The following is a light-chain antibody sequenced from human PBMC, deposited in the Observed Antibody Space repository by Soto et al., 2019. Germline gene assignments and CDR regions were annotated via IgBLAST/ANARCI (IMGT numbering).Light chain of an antibody. CDR1: QSVSSSY. Sequence: IVLTQSPGTLSLSPGERATLSCRASQSVSSSYLDWYQQKPGQAPRQLIYGASSRATGIPDRFSGSGSGTDFTLTITRLEPEDFAVYYCQHYRTSFGGGTRVEIK. CDR2: GAS. J-gene: IGKJ4*01. CDR3: QHYRTS. V-gene: IGKV3-20*01.